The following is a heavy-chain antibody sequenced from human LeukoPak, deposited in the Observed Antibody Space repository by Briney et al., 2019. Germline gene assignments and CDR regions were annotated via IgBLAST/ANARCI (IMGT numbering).Heavy chain of an antibody. Sequence: ASVKVSCKASGYTFTSYGISWVRQAPGQGREWMGWIRSYNGNTNYAKKLQGRVTMSTDTSTGTAYMELRSLRSDDTAVYYCARRVAVARRDAFDIWGQGTMVTVSS. CDR2: IRSYNGNT. CDR1: GYTFTSYG. D-gene: IGHD6-19*01. V-gene: IGHV1-18*01. J-gene: IGHJ3*02. CDR3: ARRVAVARRDAFDI.